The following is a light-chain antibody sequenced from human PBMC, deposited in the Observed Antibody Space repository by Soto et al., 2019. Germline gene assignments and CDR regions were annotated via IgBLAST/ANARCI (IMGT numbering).Light chain of an antibody. Sequence: VRTKPVSVYGSPGQSLSISCTGTSSDVGGYNYVSWYQQHPGKAPKLMIYDVSNRPSGVSNRFSGSKSGNTASLTISGLQAEDEADYYCSSYTCSSTLYVFGTGTKVTVL. CDR2: DVS. V-gene: IGLV2-14*01. CDR1: SSDVGGYNY. J-gene: IGLJ1*01. CDR3: SSYTCSSTLYV.